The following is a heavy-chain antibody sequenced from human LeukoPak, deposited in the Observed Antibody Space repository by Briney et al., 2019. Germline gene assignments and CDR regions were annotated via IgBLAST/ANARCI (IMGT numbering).Heavy chain of an antibody. V-gene: IGHV3-15*01. Sequence: GGSLRLSCAASGFTFSNAWMSWVRQAPGKGLEWVGRIKSKTDGGTTDYAAPVKGRFTISRDDSENTLYLQMNSLKTEDTAVYYCTTVGGDWDIAGIDYWGQGTLVTVSS. CDR2: IKSKTDGGTT. J-gene: IGHJ4*02. D-gene: IGHD5-12*01. CDR1: GFTFSNAW. CDR3: TTVGGDWDIAGIDY.